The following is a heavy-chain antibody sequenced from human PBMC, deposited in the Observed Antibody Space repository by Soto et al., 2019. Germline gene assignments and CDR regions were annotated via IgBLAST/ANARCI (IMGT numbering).Heavy chain of an antibody. Sequence: ASVKVSCKASGYTFTSYAMHWVRQAPGQRLEWMGWINAGNGNTKYSQKFQGRVTITRDTSASTAYMELSSLRSDDTAVYYCARALVVGATMGYFDYWGQGTLVTVSS. J-gene: IGHJ4*02. CDR2: INAGNGNT. D-gene: IGHD1-26*01. CDR1: GYTFTSYA. V-gene: IGHV1-3*01. CDR3: ARALVVGATMGYFDY.